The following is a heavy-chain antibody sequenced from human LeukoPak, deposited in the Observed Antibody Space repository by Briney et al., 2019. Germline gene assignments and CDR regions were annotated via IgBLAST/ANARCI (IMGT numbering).Heavy chain of an antibody. J-gene: IGHJ3*02. CDR3: AREPEPAITMVRGEVFDI. D-gene: IGHD3-10*01. Sequence: ASVKVSCKASGGTFSSYVISWVRQAPGQGLEWMGGIIPGFGTANYAQKFQGTVTITADVSATTVYMVLNSLRSEDTAVYYRAREPEPAITMVRGEVFDIWGQGTMVIVSS. V-gene: IGHV1-69*13. CDR2: IIPGFGTA. CDR1: GGTFSSYV.